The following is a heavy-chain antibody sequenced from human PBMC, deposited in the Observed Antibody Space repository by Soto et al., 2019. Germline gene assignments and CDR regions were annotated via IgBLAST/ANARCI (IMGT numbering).Heavy chain of an antibody. D-gene: IGHD1-26*01. CDR1: GYTFTGYY. J-gene: IGHJ3*02. CDR2: INPNSGGT. V-gene: IGHV1-2*04. CDR3: AIGGHSGSYWPGDAFDI. Sequence: ASVKVSCKASGYTFTGYYMHWVRQAPGQGLEWKGWINPNSGGTNYAQKYQGWVNMTRDTSISTAYMELSRLRSDDTALYYCAIGGHSGSYWPGDAFDIWGQGTMVTVS.